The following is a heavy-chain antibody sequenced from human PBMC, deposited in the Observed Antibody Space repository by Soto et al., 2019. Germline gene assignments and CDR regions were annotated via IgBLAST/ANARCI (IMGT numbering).Heavy chain of an antibody. V-gene: IGHV4-59*01. CDR3: ARGPFPYCSSTSCLEMDY. J-gene: IGHJ4*02. CDR1: GGSISSYY. CDR2: IYYSGST. Sequence: SETLSLTCTVSGGSISSYYWSWIRQPPGKGLEWIGYIYYSGSTNYNPSLKSRVTISVDTSKNQFSLKLSSVTAADTAVYYCARGPFPYCSSTSCLEMDYWGQGTLVTVSS. D-gene: IGHD2-2*01.